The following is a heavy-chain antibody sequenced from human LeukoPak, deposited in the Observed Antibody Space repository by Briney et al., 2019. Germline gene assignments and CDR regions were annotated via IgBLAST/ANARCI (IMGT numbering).Heavy chain of an antibody. Sequence: GGSLRLSCAGSGFTFSSYWMSWVRQAPGKGLEWVANIKQDGSEKYYVDSVKGRFTISRDNAKNSLYLQMNSLRAEDTAVYYCARRAVAYDYWGQGTLVTVSS. CDR1: GFTFSSYW. D-gene: IGHD6-19*01. J-gene: IGHJ4*02. CDR3: ARRAVAYDY. V-gene: IGHV3-7*03. CDR2: IKQDGSEK.